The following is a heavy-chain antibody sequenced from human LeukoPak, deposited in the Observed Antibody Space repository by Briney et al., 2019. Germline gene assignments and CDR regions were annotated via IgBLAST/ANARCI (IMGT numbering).Heavy chain of an antibody. D-gene: IGHD4-23*01. CDR2: INHSGST. V-gene: IGHV4-34*01. CDR3: ARDPPGSVVTPNYFDY. CDR1: GGSFSGYY. Sequence: KPSETLSLTCAVYGGSFSGYYWSWIRQPPGKGLEWIGEINHSGSTNYNPSLKSRVTISVDTSKNQFSLKLSSVTAADTAVYYCARDPPGSVVTPNYFDYWGQGTLVTVSS. J-gene: IGHJ4*02.